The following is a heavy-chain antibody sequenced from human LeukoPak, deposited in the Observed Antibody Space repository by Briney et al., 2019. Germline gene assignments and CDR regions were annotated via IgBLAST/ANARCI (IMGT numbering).Heavy chain of an antibody. Sequence: ASVKVSCKASGYSFSGHYMHWVRQAPGQGLEWMGWINPNSGGTNYAQKFQGRVTMTRDTSISTAYMELSRLRSDDTAVYYCARGSITMIVVVYYYYMDVWGKGTTVTVSS. CDR3: ARGSITMIVVVYYYYMDV. CDR2: INPNSGGT. V-gene: IGHV1-2*02. J-gene: IGHJ6*03. CDR1: GYSFSGHY. D-gene: IGHD3-22*01.